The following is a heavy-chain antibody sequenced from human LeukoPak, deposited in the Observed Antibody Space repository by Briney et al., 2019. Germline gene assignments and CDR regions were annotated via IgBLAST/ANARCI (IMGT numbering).Heavy chain of an antibody. D-gene: IGHD3-22*01. V-gene: IGHV1-69*05. CDR1: GGTFSSYA. Sequence: SVKVSCKASGGTFSSYAISWVRQAPGQGLEWMGGIIPIFGTANFAQKFQGRVTITNDESTRTAYMELSSLRSEDTAVYYCEGEFSYDSSGFYYLNWGQGTLVTVSS. CDR2: IIPIFGTA. J-gene: IGHJ4*02. CDR3: EGEFSYDSSGFYYLN.